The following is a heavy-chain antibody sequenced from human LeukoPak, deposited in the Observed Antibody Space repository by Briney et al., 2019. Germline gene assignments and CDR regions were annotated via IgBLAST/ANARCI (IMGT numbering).Heavy chain of an antibody. D-gene: IGHD3/OR15-3a*01. J-gene: IGHJ4*02. CDR3: ARDLSWRTGSLDY. CDR1: GFAFSDYY. CDR2: ISGSGSFT. V-gene: IGHV3-11*05. Sequence: GGSLRLSCAASGFAFSDYYMIWIRQAPGKGLEWLGYISGSGSFTNYTDSVKGRFNISRDNAKESVYLQMNSLRAEDTALYYCARDLSWRTGSLDYRGQRTMGTVSS.